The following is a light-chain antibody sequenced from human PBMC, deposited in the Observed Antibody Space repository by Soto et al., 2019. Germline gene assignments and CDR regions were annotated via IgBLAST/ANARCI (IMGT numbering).Light chain of an antibody. Sequence: QSALTQPASVSGSPGQSITISCTGTNSDVGNYNLVSWYQQHPGKAPKLMMYEVTKRPSGVSNRFSGSKSGNTASLTISGLQAEEEADYYCCSYAGSATWVFGGGTKVTVL. V-gene: IGLV2-23*02. J-gene: IGLJ3*02. CDR1: NSDVGNYNL. CDR3: CSYAGSATWV. CDR2: EVT.